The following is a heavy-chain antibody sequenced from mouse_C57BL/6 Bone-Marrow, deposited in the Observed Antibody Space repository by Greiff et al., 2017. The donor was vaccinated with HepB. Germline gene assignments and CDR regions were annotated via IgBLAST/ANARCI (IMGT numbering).Heavy chain of an antibody. J-gene: IGHJ1*03. D-gene: IGHD1-1*01. V-gene: IGHV5-15*01. CDR2: ISNLAYSI. CDR3: ARQGYYGTYWYFDV. Sequence: EVKLQESGGGLVQPGGSLKLSCAASGFTFSDYGMAWVRQAPRKGPEWVAFISNLAYSIYYADTVTGRFTISRENAKNTLYLKMSSLRSEDTAMYYCARQGYYGTYWYFDVWGTGTTVTVSS. CDR1: GFTFSDYG.